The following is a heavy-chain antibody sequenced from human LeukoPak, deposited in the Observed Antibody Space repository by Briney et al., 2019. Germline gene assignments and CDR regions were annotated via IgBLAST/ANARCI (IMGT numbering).Heavy chain of an antibody. D-gene: IGHD2-21*02. J-gene: IGHJ4*02. CDR1: GYTFSGYY. V-gene: IGHV1-2*02. Sequence: GASVKVSCKASGYTFSGYYMHWVRQAPGQGLEWMGWINPSSGGTNYAQKFQGRVTMTRDTSISTAYMEVSRLRSDDTAVHYCARLGAVTADYWGQGTLVTVSS. CDR3: ARLGAVTADY. CDR2: INPSSGGT.